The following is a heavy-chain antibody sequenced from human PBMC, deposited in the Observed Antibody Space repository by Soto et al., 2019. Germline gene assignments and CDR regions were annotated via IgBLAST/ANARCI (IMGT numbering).Heavy chain of an antibody. V-gene: IGHV3-11*01. CDR2: ISSSGSTI. D-gene: IGHD6-19*01. CDR3: ARVAAVAPVVDY. CDR1: GFTFSDYY. J-gene: IGHJ4*02. Sequence: GGSLRLSCAASGFTFSDYYMIWIRQAPGKGLEWVSYISSSGSTIYYADSVKGRFTISRDNAKNSLYLQMNSLRAEDTAVYYCARVAAVAPVVDYWGQGTLVTVSS.